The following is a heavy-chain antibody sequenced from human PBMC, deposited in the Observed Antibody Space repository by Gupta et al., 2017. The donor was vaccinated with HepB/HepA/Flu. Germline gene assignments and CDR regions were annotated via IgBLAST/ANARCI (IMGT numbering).Heavy chain of an antibody. Sequence: QVQLVQSGAEVKKPGASVKVSCKASGYTFTSHYMHWVRQAPGQGLEWMGVINPSGGSTDYAQKFQGRVTMTRDTSTSSVYLELSSLRSEDTAVYYCARGLYSSGGWYFDPWGQGTPVTVSS. CDR1: GYTFTSHY. D-gene: IGHD6-19*01. CDR2: INPSGGST. V-gene: IGHV1-46*01. J-gene: IGHJ5*02. CDR3: ARGLYSSGGWYFDP.